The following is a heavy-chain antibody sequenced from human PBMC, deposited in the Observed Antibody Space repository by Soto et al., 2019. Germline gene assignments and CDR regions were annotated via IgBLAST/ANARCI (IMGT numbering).Heavy chain of an antibody. CDR2: VKQDGSEK. D-gene: IGHD6-19*01. CDR3: ARVTYSSFYMRYYYYYGMDV. Sequence: RGSLRLSCAASGFTFSSYWMSWVRQAPGKGLEWVANVKQDGSEKYYVDSVKGRFTISRDNAKNSLYLQMNSLRAEDTAVYYCARVTYSSFYMRYYYYYGMDVWGQRTTVPVSS. CDR1: GFTFSSYW. J-gene: IGHJ6*02. V-gene: IGHV3-7*05.